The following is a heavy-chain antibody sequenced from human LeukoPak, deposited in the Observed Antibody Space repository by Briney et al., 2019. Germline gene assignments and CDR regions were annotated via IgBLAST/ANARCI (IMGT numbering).Heavy chain of an antibody. CDR3: AGNRIGLAY. V-gene: IGHV3-7*01. CDR2: IKEDGSEK. CDR1: GLTFSSYW. Sequence: GGSLRLSCAASGLTFSSYWMSWVRQAPGKGLEWVASIKEDGSEKYYVEYVKGRFIISRDNAKNSLYLQMNSLRAEDTAVYYCAGNRIGLAYWGQGTLVTVSS. D-gene: IGHD2/OR15-2a*01. J-gene: IGHJ4*02.